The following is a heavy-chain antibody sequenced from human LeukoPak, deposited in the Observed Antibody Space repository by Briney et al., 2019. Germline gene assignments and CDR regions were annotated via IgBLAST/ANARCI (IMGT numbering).Heavy chain of an antibody. CDR1: GFIFSNYG. D-gene: IGHD3-22*01. CDR3: AKAFYYYDSSGSLDH. CDR2: ISYDGDNK. J-gene: IGHJ4*02. Sequence: GGSLRLSCAASGFIFSNYGMHWVRQAPGKGLEWVAVISYDGDNKYYADSVKGRFTISRDNSKNTLDLQVDSLRAEDTAVYYCAKAFYYYDSSGSLDHWGQGTLITVSS. V-gene: IGHV3-30*18.